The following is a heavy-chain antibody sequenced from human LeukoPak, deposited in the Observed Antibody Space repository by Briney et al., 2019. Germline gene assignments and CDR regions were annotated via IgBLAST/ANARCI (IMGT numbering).Heavy chain of an antibody. J-gene: IGHJ4*02. D-gene: IGHD6-6*01. V-gene: IGHV3-30*03. CDR3: ARPMYSSSLGDY. CDR1: GFTFNRYG. Sequence: GGSLRLSCVGSGFTFNRYGIHWVRQAPGKGLEWVAVISYDGTTEFYGDTVKGRFTISRDNAKNSLYLQMNSLRAEDTAVYYCARPMYSSSLGDYWGQGTLVTVSS. CDR2: ISYDGTTE.